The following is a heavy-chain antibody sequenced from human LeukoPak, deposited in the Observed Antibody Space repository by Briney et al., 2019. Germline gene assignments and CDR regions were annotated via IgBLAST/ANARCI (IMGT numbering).Heavy chain of an antibody. Sequence: GASVKVSCKASGGTFSSYAISWVRQAPGQGLEWMGGIIPIFGTANYAQKFQGRVTSTADESTSTAYMELSSLRSEDTAVYYCARAPLSIAVAGYNAFDIWGQGTMVTVSS. D-gene: IGHD6-19*01. CDR3: ARAPLSIAVAGYNAFDI. CDR2: IIPIFGTA. J-gene: IGHJ3*02. V-gene: IGHV1-69*13. CDR1: GGTFSSYA.